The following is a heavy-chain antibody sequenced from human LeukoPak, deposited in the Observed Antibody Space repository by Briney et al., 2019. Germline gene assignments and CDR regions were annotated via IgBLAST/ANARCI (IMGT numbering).Heavy chain of an antibody. V-gene: IGHV3-30*18. CDR2: ISYDGRSE. Sequence: PGGSLRLSCAASGFTSTSYGMHWVRQAPDKGLEWVATISYDGRSEYFADFVKGRFTISRDNSKNTMSLQMNSLRPDDTAVYYCAKSFLDYSYYFFGMDVWGQGTTVIVSS. CDR3: AKSFLDYSYYFFGMDV. CDR1: GFTSTSYG. D-gene: IGHD3-16*02. J-gene: IGHJ6*02.